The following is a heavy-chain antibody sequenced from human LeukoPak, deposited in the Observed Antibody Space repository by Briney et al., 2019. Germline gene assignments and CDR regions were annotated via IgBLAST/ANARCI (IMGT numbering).Heavy chain of an antibody. CDR1: GGTFSSYA. V-gene: IGHV1-2*02. CDR2: INPNSGGT. J-gene: IGHJ4*02. D-gene: IGHD2-15*01. Sequence: GASVKVSCKASGGTFSSYAISWVRQAPGQGLEWMGWINPNSGGTNYAQKFQGRVTMTRDTSISTAYMELSRLRSDDTAVYYCAREGDLVVVAATGGGFDYWGQGTLVTVSS. CDR3: AREGDLVVVAATGGGFDY.